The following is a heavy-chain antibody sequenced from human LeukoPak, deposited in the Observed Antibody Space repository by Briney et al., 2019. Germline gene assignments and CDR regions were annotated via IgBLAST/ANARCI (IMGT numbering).Heavy chain of an antibody. CDR2: SYSGNTT. Sequence: GGSLRLSCAASGFTVSSNYMSWVRQAPGKGLGWVATSYSGNTTYCADSVRGSFTIGRDKSKNRLHLQMNSLRGEDTAVYYCATYSRGRRGYDFDSWGQGTLVTVSS. J-gene: IGHJ4*02. CDR1: GFTVSSNY. D-gene: IGHD6-19*01. V-gene: IGHV3-66*01. CDR3: ATYSRGRRGYDFDS.